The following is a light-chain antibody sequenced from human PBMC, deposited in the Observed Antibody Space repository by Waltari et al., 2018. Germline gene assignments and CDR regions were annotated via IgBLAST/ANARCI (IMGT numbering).Light chain of an antibody. CDR1: SIDVGSYNP. Sequence: QPALTQPASVSGSPGQSITISSTRISIDVGSYNPVSWYQDHPGQGPKVIIYDVSDRPSGVSARFSGSKSGNTASLTISGLQAEDEADYYCSSQSSNNVVLFGGGTKVTVL. J-gene: IGLJ3*02. CDR2: DVS. CDR3: SSQSSNNVVL. V-gene: IGLV2-14*03.